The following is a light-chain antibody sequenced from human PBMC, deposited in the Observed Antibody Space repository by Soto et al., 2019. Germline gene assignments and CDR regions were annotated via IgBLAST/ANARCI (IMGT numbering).Light chain of an antibody. CDR1: QSVDSN. J-gene: IGKJ3*01. CDR3: QQYYSYPRT. Sequence: EIVMTQSPGTLSVSTGEGATLSCRASQSVDSNLAWYQQKPGQAPRLLIYGASTRATGIPDRFRGSGSGTEFTLTISSLQSEDFATYYCQQYYSYPRTFGPGTKVDIK. CDR2: GAS. V-gene: IGKV3D-15*01.